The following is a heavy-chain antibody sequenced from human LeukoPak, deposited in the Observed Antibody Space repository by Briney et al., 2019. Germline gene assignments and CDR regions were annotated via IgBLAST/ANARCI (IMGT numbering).Heavy chain of an antibody. CDR2: ISYDGTNK. J-gene: IGHJ4*02. CDR1: GFTFSSYA. CDR3: ARDPLYTNSPPSYFDY. V-gene: IGHV3-30-3*01. Sequence: PGRSLRLSCAASGFTFSSYAMNWVRQAPGKGLEWVAIISYDGTNKDYAVSVKGRFTISRDNSRNTLYLQMNSVRAEDTAVYHCARDPLYTNSPPSYFDYWGQGTLVTVSS. D-gene: IGHD2-2*02.